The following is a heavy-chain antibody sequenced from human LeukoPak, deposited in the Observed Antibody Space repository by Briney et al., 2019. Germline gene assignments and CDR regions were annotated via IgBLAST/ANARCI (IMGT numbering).Heavy chain of an antibody. Sequence: SETLSLTCTVSGGSIGSYYWSWIRQPPGKGLEWIGYIYYSGSTNYNPSLKSRVTISVDTSKNQFSLKLSSVTAADTAVYYCARSYGVIVATGWYFDLWGRGTLVTVSS. CDR1: GGSIGSYY. V-gene: IGHV4-59*01. CDR3: ARSYGVIVATGWYFDL. J-gene: IGHJ2*01. D-gene: IGHD5-12*01. CDR2: IYYSGST.